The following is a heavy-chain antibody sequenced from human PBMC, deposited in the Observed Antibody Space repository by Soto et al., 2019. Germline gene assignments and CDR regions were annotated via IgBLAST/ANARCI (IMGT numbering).Heavy chain of an antibody. CDR2: IYYSGGT. Sequence: SETLSLTCTVSGGSISSFSYYWGWIRQPPGKGLEWIGNIYYSGGTYYNPSLKSRITISVDTSKNQFSLKLSSVTAADTAVYYCARLNRGSGFYYFDYWGQGTLVTVSS. D-gene: IGHD3-22*01. CDR1: GGSISSFSYY. J-gene: IGHJ4*02. V-gene: IGHV4-39*01. CDR3: ARLNRGSGFYYFDY.